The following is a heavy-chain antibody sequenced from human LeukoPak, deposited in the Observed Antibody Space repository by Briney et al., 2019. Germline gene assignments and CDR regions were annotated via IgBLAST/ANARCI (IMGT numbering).Heavy chain of an antibody. V-gene: IGHV3-53*01. Sequence: PGGCLRLSCAASGFTVSRNYMSWVRQAPGKGLEWVSVIYGGGSTSYADSVKGRFIISRDNSNNTLYLQMNSLRADDTAVYYSARDRSDGNYYMVVWGKGTTVIVSS. CDR1: GFTVSRNY. D-gene: IGHD5-24*01. J-gene: IGHJ6*03. CDR2: IYGGGST. CDR3: ARDRSDGNYYMVV.